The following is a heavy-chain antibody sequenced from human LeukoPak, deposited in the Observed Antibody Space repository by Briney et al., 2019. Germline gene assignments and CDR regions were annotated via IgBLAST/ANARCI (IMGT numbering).Heavy chain of an antibody. J-gene: IGHJ4*02. CDR2: ISSSSSTI. CDR1: GFTFSSYS. D-gene: IGHD6-19*01. V-gene: IGHV3-48*02. CDR3: ARDLPPGSSGWYLGY. Sequence: PGGSLRLSCAASGFTFSSYSMIWVRKAPGQGLEWVSYISSSSSTIYYADSVKGRFTISRDNAKNSLYLQMNSLRDEDTAVYYCARDLPPGSSGWYLGYWGQGTLVTVSS.